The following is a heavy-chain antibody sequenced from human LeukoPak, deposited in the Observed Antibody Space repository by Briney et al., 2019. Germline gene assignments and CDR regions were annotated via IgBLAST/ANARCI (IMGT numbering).Heavy chain of an antibody. CDR3: ARVIAVAGTGYYYYGMDV. CDR1: GFTFSSYW. Sequence: GGSLRLSCAASGFTFSSYWMHWVRQAPGKGLVWVSRINSDGSSTSCADSVKGRFTISRDNAKNTLYLQMNSLRAEDTAVYYCARVIAVAGTGYYYYGMDVWGQGTTVTVSS. D-gene: IGHD6-19*01. V-gene: IGHV3-74*01. J-gene: IGHJ6*02. CDR2: INSDGSST.